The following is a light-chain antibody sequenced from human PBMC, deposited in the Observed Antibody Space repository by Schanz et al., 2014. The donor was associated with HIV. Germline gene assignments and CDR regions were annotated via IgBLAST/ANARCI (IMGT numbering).Light chain of an antibody. V-gene: IGKV1-8*01. CDR3: QQYDTDSYT. J-gene: IGKJ2*01. CDR2: AAS. CDR1: QGISSY. Sequence: AIRMTQSPSSFSASTGDRVTITCRASQGISSYLAWYQQKPGKAPKLLIYAASTLQSGVPSRFSGSGSGTDFTLTISCLQSEDFATYFCQQYDTDSYTFGQGTKLEI.